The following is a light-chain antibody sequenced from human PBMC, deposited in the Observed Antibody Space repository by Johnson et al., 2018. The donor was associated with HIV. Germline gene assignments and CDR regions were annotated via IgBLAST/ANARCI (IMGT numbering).Light chain of an antibody. CDR1: SSNIGINY. V-gene: IGLV1-51*01. CDR2: DNT. J-gene: IGLJ1*01. CDR3: GTWDSSLSAYV. Sequence: QSVLTQPPSVSAAPGQKVTIYCSGSSSNIGINYVSWYQQLPGTAPKLLIYDNTKRPSGIPDRFSGSKSGTSATLSITVLQTGDEADYYCGTWDSSLSAYVFGTGTKVTVL.